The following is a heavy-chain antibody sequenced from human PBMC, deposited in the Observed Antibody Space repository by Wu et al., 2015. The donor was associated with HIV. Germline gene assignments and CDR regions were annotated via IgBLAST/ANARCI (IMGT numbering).Heavy chain of an antibody. V-gene: IGHV1-2*02. CDR1: GGTFSSYA. CDR3: ARVGYYGLFDY. Sequence: QVQLVQSGAEVKKPGSSVKVSCKASGGTFSSYAISWVRQAPGQGLEWMGGIIPNSGGTNYAQKFQGRVTMTRDTSISTAYMELSRLRSDDTAVYYCARVGYYGLFDYWGQGTLVTVSS. J-gene: IGHJ4*02. D-gene: IGHD3-10*01. CDR2: IIPNSGGT.